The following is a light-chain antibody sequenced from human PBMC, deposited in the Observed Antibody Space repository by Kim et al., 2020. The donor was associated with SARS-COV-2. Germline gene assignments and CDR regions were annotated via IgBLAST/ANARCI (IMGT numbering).Light chain of an antibody. V-gene: IGKV3-15*01. CDR1: QSVSRN. Sequence: EIVMTQFPAPLSVSPGERATLSCRASQSVSRNLAWYQQKPGQAPRLLIHGASIRATGIPARFSGSGSGTDFTLIINSLESEDFAVYYCHQYNNWPPYTFGQGTKLEI. J-gene: IGKJ2*01. CDR3: HQYNNWPPYT. CDR2: GAS.